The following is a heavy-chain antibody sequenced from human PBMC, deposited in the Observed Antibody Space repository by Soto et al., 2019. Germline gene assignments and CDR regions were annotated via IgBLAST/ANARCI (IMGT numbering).Heavy chain of an antibody. CDR3: ASLIAAAGPPHSPRYYYGMDV. Sequence: ASVKVSCKASGYTFTGYYMHWVRQAPGQGLEWMGWINPNSGGTNYAQKFQGWVTMTRDESTSTAYMELSSLRSEDTAVYYCASLIAAAGPPHSPRYYYGMDVWGQGTTVTVSS. V-gene: IGHV1-2*04. D-gene: IGHD6-13*01. CDR1: GYTFTGYY. J-gene: IGHJ6*02. CDR2: INPNSGGT.